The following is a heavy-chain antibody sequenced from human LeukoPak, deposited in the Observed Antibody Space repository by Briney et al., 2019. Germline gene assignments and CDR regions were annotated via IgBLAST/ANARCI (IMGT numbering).Heavy chain of an antibody. Sequence: SETLSLTCAVYGGSFSGYYWSWIRQPPGKGLEWIGEINYSGSTKYNPSLKGRVTISIDTSKNQFSLKLSSVTAADTAVYYCAQWGNNMDVWGKGTTVIVSS. D-gene: IGHD3-16*01. CDR3: AQWGNNMDV. V-gene: IGHV4-34*01. CDR2: INYSGST. J-gene: IGHJ6*03. CDR1: GGSFSGYY.